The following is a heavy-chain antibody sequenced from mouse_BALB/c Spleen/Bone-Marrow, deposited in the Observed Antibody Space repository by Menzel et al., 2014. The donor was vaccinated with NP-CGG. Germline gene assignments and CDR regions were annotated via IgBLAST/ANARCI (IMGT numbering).Heavy chain of an antibody. CDR1: GFDFSRYW. D-gene: IGHD1-2*01. CDR2: INPGSSTI. V-gene: IGHV4-2*02. Sequence: EVKLQESGGGLVQPGGSLNLSCAASGFDFSRYWMSWARQAPGKGQEWIGEINPGSSTINYTPSLKDKFIISRDNAKNTLYLQMSKVRSEDTALYYCARLTAYGAMDYWGQGTSVTVSS. J-gene: IGHJ4*01. CDR3: ARLTAYGAMDY.